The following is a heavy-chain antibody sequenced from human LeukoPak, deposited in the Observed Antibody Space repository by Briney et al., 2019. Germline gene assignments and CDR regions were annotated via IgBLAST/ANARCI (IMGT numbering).Heavy chain of an antibody. V-gene: IGHV3-23*01. CDR1: GFTFSSYA. CDR3: AKAYSSSLFFDY. D-gene: IGHD6-6*01. J-gene: IGHJ4*02. CDR2: ISGSGGST. Sequence: GGSLRLSCAPSGFTFSSYAMSWVRQAPGKGLEWVSAISGSGGSTYYADSVKGRFTISRDNSKNTLYLQMNSLRAEDTAVYYCAKAYSSSLFFDYWGQGTLVTVSS.